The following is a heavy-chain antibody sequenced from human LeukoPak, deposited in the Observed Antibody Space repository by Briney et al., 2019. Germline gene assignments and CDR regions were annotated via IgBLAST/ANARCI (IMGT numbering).Heavy chain of an antibody. CDR3: AKGAYYDSSGYYYAVVPLDY. D-gene: IGHD3-22*01. V-gene: IGHV3-30*02. Sequence: QAGGSLRLSCAASGFTFSNYGMHWVRQAPGKGLEWVAFIRYDGYYKYYADSVKGRFTISRDNAKNSLYLQMNSLRAEDTALYYCAKGAYYDSSGYYYAVVPLDYWGQGTLVTVSS. CDR2: IRYDGYYK. J-gene: IGHJ4*02. CDR1: GFTFSNYG.